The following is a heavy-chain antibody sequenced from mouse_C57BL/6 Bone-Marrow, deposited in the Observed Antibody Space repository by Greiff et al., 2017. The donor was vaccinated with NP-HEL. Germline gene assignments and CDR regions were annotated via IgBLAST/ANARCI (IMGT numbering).Heavy chain of an antibody. CDR1: GFNIKDDY. D-gene: IGHD1-1*01. CDR2: IDPENGDT. J-gene: IGHJ1*03. Sequence: EVKLQESGAELVRPGASVKLSCTASGFNIKDDYMHWVKQRPEQGLEWIGWIDPENGDTEYASKFQGKATITADTSSNTAYLQLSSLTSENTAGYYCTTRSSPWYFDVWGTGTTVTVSS. V-gene: IGHV14-4*01. CDR3: TTRSSPWYFDV.